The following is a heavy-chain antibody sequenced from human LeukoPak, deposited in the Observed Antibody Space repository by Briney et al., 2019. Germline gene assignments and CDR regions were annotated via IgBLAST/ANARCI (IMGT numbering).Heavy chain of an antibody. CDR1: GYSISSGYY. Sequence: SETLSLTCAVSGYSISSGYYWGWIRQPPGKVLEWIGSMYHNRGTYYNPSLKSRVTISMDTSKNQFSLRLSSVTAADTAVYYCASYHASGVSAYDYFGMDVWGKGTTVTVSS. J-gene: IGHJ6*04. CDR3: ASYHASGVSAYDYFGMDV. V-gene: IGHV4-38-2*01. D-gene: IGHD3-10*01. CDR2: MYHNRGT.